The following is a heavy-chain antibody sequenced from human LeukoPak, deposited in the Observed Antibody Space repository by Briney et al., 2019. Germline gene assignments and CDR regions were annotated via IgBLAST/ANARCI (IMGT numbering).Heavy chain of an antibody. Sequence: KSSETLSLTCAVYGGSFSGYYWSWIRQPPGKGLEWIGEINYSGSTNYNPSLKSRVTISVDTSKNQFSLKLSSVTAADTAVYYCASGGGYAYYWGQGTLATVSS. J-gene: IGHJ4*02. CDR3: ASGGGYAYY. CDR1: GGSFSGYY. CDR2: INYSGST. D-gene: IGHD3-16*01. V-gene: IGHV4-34*01.